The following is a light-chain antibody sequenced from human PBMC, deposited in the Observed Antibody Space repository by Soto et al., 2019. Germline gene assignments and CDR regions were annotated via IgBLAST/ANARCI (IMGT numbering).Light chain of an antibody. CDR2: EVS. V-gene: IGLV2-14*01. CDR3: SSYTSSRTDV. J-gene: IGLJ1*01. CDR1: SSDVGGYDY. Sequence: QSALTQPASVSGSPGQSITISCTGTSSDVGGYDYVSWYQHHPGKAPKLTIYEVSNRPSGVSNRFSGPKSGNTASLTISGLQAEDEAEYYCSSYTSSRTDVFGTGTKGTVL.